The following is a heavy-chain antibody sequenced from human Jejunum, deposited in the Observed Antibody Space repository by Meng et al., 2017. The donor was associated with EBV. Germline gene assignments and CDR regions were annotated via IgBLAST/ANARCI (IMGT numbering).Heavy chain of an antibody. D-gene: IGHD3-16*01. Sequence: EGRLVGSGGGLVKPGESLRLSLAASGFTFTNSHMTWVRQAPGKGLEWVGRIKRTTDGGTTDYAAPVKGRFTISRDDSKNTLDLQMNSLKTEDTAVYYCTDVGGDMIWGQGILVTVSS. CDR2: IKRTTDGGTT. CDR1: GFTFTNSH. J-gene: IGHJ4*02. V-gene: IGHV3-15*01. CDR3: TDVGGDMI.